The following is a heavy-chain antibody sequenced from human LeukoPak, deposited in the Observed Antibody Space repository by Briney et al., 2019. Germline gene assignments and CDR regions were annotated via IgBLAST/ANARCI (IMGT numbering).Heavy chain of an antibody. D-gene: IGHD3-22*01. V-gene: IGHV1-18*01. J-gene: IGHJ4*02. CDR2: ISAYNGNT. CDR3: ARATGSGDSSGYRSPFDY. CDR1: GYTFTSYG. Sequence: ASVKVSCKASGYTFTSYGIGWVRQAPGQGLEWMGWISAYNGNTNYAQKLQGRVTMTTDTSTSTAYMELRSLRSDDTAVYYCARATGSGDSSGYRSPFDYWGQGTLVTVSS.